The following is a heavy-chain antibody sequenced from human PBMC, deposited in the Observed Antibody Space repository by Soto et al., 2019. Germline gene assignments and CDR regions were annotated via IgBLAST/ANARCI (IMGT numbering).Heavy chain of an antibody. CDR2: TSYNGGSK. D-gene: IGHD2-15*01. J-gene: IGHJ4*02. CDR1: GFTFSSYG. CDR3: AKEYVCRQGCDY. Sequence: QVQLVESGGGVVQPGRSLRLSCAASGFTFSSYGMHWVRQAPGKGLEWVAVTSYNGGSKYYADSVEGRFTISRDNSKNTRFLQMNSLRTEDTAVYYCAKEYVCRQGCDYWGQGTLVTVSS. V-gene: IGHV3-30*18.